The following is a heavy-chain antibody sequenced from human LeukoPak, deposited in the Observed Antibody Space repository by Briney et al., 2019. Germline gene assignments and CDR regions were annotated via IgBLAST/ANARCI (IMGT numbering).Heavy chain of an antibody. CDR3: AVRWGFLEWLEDY. V-gene: IGHV3-21*01. D-gene: IGHD3-3*01. Sequence: KPGGSLRLSCAASGFTFSSYSMNWVRQAPGKGLEWVSSISSSSSYIYYADSVKGRFTIPRDNAKNSLYLQMNSLRAEDTAVYYCAVRWGFLEWLEDYWGQGTLVTVSS. CDR2: ISSSSSYI. J-gene: IGHJ4*02. CDR1: GFTFSSYS.